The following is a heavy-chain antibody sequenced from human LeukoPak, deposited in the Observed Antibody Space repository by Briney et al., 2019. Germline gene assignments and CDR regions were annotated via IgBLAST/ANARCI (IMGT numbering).Heavy chain of an antibody. J-gene: IGHJ4*02. D-gene: IGHD5-18*01. CDR1: GFTVSSNY. Sequence: PGGSLRLSCAASGFTVSSNYMSWVRQAPGRGLEWVSVIYSGGSTYYADSVKGRFTISRDNSKNTLYLQMNSLKTEDTAVYYCTTLYSYGYPPFDYWGQGTLVTVSS. CDR3: TTLYSYGYPPFDY. CDR2: IYSGGST. V-gene: IGHV3-66*01.